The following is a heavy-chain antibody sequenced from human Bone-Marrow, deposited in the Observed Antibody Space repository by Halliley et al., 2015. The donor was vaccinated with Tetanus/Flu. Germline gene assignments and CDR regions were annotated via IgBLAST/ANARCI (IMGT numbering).Heavy chain of an antibody. CDR3: ARRGQYIAFDI. J-gene: IGHJ3*02. D-gene: IGHD1-1*01. Sequence: EWRVIFVPCDSGTKYSPSFEGRVTISVDKSNTTSYLQWSGLKASDTAIYYCARRGQYIAFDIWGQGTMVTVSS. CDR2: FVPCDSGT. V-gene: IGHV5-51*01.